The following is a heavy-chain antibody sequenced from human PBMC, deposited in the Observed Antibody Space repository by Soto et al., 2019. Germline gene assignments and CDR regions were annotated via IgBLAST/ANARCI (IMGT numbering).Heavy chain of an antibody. Sequence: GGSLRLSCAASEFSFSSYWMAWVRQAPGKGLEWVANIRQDGNEKHYADSVKGRFTISRDNAKNSLFLQMNSLRAEDTAVYYCARDETGALDYWGQGTLVTVSS. J-gene: IGHJ4*02. CDR3: ARDETGALDY. CDR2: IRQDGNEK. CDR1: EFSFSSYW. V-gene: IGHV3-7*05. D-gene: IGHD3-10*01.